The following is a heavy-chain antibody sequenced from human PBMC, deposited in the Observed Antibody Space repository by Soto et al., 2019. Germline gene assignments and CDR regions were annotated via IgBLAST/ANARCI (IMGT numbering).Heavy chain of an antibody. Sequence: EVQLVESGGGLVQPGGSLRLSCAASGFTFRIYSMNWVRQAPGKGLEWISYMTSDTKTIKYADSVKGRFTITRDNDKNSVYLQMTSLRDEDTAVYYCARSVEGHFDDWGQGTLVTVSS. J-gene: IGHJ4*02. CDR3: ARSVEGHFDD. CDR2: MTSDTKTI. D-gene: IGHD6-19*01. V-gene: IGHV3-48*02. CDR1: GFTFRIYS.